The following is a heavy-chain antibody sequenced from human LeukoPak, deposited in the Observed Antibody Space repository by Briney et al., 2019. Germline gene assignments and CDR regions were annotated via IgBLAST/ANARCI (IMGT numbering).Heavy chain of an antibody. D-gene: IGHD3-3*01. V-gene: IGHV3-23*01. CDR3: AKKVGYDFWSGPNYFDY. J-gene: IGHJ4*02. Sequence: PGGSLRLSCAASGFTFSSYAMSWVRQAPGKGLEWVSAISGSGGSTYYADSVKGRFTISRDNSKNTLYLQMNSLRAEDTAVYYCAKKVGYDFWSGPNYFDYWGQGTLVTVSS. CDR1: GFTFSSYA. CDR2: ISGSGGST.